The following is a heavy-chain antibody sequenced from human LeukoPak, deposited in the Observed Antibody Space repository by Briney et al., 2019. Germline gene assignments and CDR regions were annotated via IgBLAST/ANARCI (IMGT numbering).Heavy chain of an antibody. J-gene: IGHJ4*02. V-gene: IGHV1-2*02. D-gene: IGHD6-19*01. CDR2: INPNSGGT. Sequence: ASVKVSCKASGYTFTGYYMHWVRQAPGQGLEWMGWINPNSGGTNYAQKFQGRVTMTRDTSISTAYMELSRLRSDDTAVYYCARVGLRQWLVRRHWGYFDYWGQGTLVTVSS. CDR1: GYTFTGYY. CDR3: ARVGLRQWLVRRHWGYFDY.